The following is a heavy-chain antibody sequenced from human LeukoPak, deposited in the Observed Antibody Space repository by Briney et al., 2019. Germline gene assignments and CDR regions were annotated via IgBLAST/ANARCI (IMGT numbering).Heavy chain of an antibody. CDR1: GGSISSSNW. Sequence: SETLSLTCAVSGGSISSSNWWSWVRQPPGKGLEWIGEIYHSGSTNYTPSLKSRVTISVDKSKNQFSLKLSSVTAADTAVYYCARVYRDIVVVPAARFDYWGQGTLVTVSS. V-gene: IGHV4-4*02. D-gene: IGHD2-2*01. CDR2: IYHSGST. CDR3: ARVYRDIVVVPAARFDY. J-gene: IGHJ4*02.